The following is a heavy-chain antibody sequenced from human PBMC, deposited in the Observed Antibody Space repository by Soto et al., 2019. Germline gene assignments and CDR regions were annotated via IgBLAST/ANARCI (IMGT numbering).Heavy chain of an antibody. J-gene: IGHJ6*02. CDR2: IYYIGST. CDR1: SGSISSSSYY. V-gene: IGHV4-39*01. D-gene: IGHD3-9*01. CDR3: ARRNSYDTHGMDV. Sequence: SKTLSLTCTVSSGSISSSSYYWGWIRQPPGKGLDWIGSIYYIGSTYYNPSLKSRVTISVDTSKNQFSLKLSSVTAADTAVYYCARRNSYDTHGMDVWGQGTTVT.